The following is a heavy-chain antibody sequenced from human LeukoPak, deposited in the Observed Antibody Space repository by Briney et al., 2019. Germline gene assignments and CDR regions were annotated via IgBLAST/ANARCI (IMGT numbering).Heavy chain of an antibody. J-gene: IGHJ3*02. CDR2: INHSGST. Sequence: SETLSLTCAVYGGSFSGYYWSWIRQPPGKGLEWIGEINHSGSTNYNPSLKSRVTMSVDTSKNQFSLKVNSVAAADTAVYYCARANDGDYYDAFDIWGQGTMVTVSS. V-gene: IGHV4-34*01. D-gene: IGHD4-17*01. CDR1: GGSFSGYY. CDR3: ARANDGDYYDAFDI.